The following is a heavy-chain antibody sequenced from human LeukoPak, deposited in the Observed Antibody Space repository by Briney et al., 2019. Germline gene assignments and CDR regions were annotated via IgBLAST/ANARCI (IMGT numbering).Heavy chain of an antibody. J-gene: IGHJ4*02. Sequence: GRSLRLSCAASGFTFSSYAMSWVRQAPGKGLEWVSAISGSGGGTYYGDSVKGRFTISRDKSKNTLYLQMNSLRAEDAAVYFCAKLAGQTDSWGQGTLLTVSS. CDR1: GFTFSSYA. CDR3: AKLAGQTDS. D-gene: IGHD2-15*01. V-gene: IGHV3-23*01. CDR2: ISGSGGGT.